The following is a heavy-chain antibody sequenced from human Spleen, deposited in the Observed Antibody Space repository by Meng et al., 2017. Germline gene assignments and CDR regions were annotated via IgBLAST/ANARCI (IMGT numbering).Heavy chain of an antibody. CDR1: GFSIRSHW. Sequence: GESLKISCAASGFSIRSHWMHWVRQVPGKGLEWVSAISGSGGSTYYADSVKGRFTISRDNSKNTLYLQMNSLRAEDTAVYYCAKDPPTWFDPWGQGTLVTVSS. V-gene: IGHV3-23*01. CDR3: AKDPPTWFDP. J-gene: IGHJ5*02. CDR2: ISGSGGST.